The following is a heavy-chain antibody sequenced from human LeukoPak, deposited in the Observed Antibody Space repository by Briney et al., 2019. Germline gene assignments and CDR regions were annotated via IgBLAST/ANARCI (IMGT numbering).Heavy chain of an antibody. CDR2: IYYSGRT. V-gene: IGHV4-59*01. CDR3: ARKNDFEI. Sequence: SETLSLTCTVSGGSITTDHWNWIRQPPGKGLEWIGCIYYSGRTYYNPSLERRLIISLDMSKSQFSLRLTSVTAADTALYYCARKNDFEIWGQGTLVTVSS. CDR1: GGSITTDH. D-gene: IGHD2/OR15-2a*01. J-gene: IGHJ3*02.